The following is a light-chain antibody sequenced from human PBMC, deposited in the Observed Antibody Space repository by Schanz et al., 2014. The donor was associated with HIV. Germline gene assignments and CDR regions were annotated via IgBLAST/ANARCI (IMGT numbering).Light chain of an antibody. J-gene: IGKJ1*01. CDR2: GAS. CDR3: QQYGSSSWT. Sequence: EIVLTQSPGTLSLSPGERATLSCRASQSASSDLAWYQQKPGQAPRLLIYGASTRATGIPDRFSGSGSGTDFTLTISRLEPEDFAVYYCQQYGSSSWTFGQGTKVDLK. V-gene: IGKV3-20*01. CDR1: QSASSD.